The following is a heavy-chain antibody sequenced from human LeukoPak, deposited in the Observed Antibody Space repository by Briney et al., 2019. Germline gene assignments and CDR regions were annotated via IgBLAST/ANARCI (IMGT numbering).Heavy chain of an antibody. CDR3: AKDIRCELAAAGVFDY. Sequence: GGSLRLSCAASGFTFNSYGMHGVREAPGRGREGGAVISYDGSNKYYADSVKGRFTISRDNSKNTLYLQMNSLRAEDTAVYYCAKDIRCELAAAGVFDYWGQGTLVTVSS. CDR1: GFTFNSYG. J-gene: IGHJ4*02. V-gene: IGHV3-30*18. D-gene: IGHD6-25*01. CDR2: ISYDGSNK.